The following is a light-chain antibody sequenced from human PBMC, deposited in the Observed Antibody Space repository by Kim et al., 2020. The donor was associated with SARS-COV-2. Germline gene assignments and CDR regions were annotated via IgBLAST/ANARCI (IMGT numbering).Light chain of an antibody. CDR1: SGPNSYA. J-gene: IGLJ1*01. Sequence: AAVKLTCTLSSGPNSYAISWHQQHPDKGLRHLMKVNTDGTYHKGDGIPDRFSGSSSGAERYLIISNLQSEDESDYYCQTWGTGIHVFGSGTKVSVL. V-gene: IGLV4-69*01. CDR2: VNTDGTY. CDR3: QTWGTGIHV.